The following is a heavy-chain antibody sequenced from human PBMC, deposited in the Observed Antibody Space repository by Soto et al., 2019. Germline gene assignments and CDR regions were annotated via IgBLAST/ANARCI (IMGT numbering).Heavy chain of an antibody. V-gene: IGHV3-15*01. CDR2: IKSKTDGGTT. Sequence: GSLRLSCAASGFTFSNAWMSWVRQAPGKGLEWVGRIKSKTDGGTTDYAAPVKGRFTISRDDSKNTLYLQMNSLKTEDTAVYYCTTAITMIVALGFDPWGQGTLVTVSS. CDR1: GFTFSNAW. J-gene: IGHJ5*02. CDR3: TTAITMIVALGFDP. D-gene: IGHD3-22*01.